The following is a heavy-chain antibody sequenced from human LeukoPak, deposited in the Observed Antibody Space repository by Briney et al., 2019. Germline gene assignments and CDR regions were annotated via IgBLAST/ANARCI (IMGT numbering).Heavy chain of an antibody. Sequence: SETLSLTCTVSGGSISSYYWSWIRQPPGKGLEWIGYIYYSGSTYYNPSLKSRVTMSVDTSKNQFSLKLSSVTAVDAAVYYCARTLKSYGYRSGFDYWGQGTLVTVSS. CDR1: GGSISSYY. V-gene: IGHV4-59*04. J-gene: IGHJ4*02. CDR2: IYYSGST. D-gene: IGHD5-18*01. CDR3: ARTLKSYGYRSGFDY.